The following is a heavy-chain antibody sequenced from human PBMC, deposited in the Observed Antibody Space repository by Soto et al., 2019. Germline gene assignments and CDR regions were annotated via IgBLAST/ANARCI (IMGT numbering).Heavy chain of an antibody. V-gene: IGHV3-23*01. D-gene: IGHD2-8*01. CDR3: AKLRDFVVLPAGILDY. CDR1: GFTFSRYG. J-gene: IGHJ4*02. CDR2: ISGGGDTT. Sequence: EVQLLEAGGGLVQPGGSLRLTFAASGFTFSRYGISWIRLSPGKGLEWVSVISGGGDTTYYTPSVKGRFTISRDDFRNTLYLRMNSLRTEDTAIYYCAKLRDFVVLPAGILDYWGPGTLVTVSS.